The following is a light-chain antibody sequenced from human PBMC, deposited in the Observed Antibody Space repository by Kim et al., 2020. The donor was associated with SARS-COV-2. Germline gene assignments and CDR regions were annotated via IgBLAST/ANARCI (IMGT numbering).Light chain of an antibody. CDR1: QSVRSN. CDR2: GAS. V-gene: IGKV3-15*01. CDR3: QQYNYWPGT. Sequence: EIVMTQSPATLSVSPGERATLSCRASQSVRSNLAWYQQKPGQAARLLINGASTRATGVPARFSGSGSGTEFTLTISSLQSEDFAVYYCQQYNYWPGTFGQGTKVDIK. J-gene: IGKJ1*01.